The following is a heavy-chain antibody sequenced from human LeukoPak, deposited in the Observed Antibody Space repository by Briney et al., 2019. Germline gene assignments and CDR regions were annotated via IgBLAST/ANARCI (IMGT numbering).Heavy chain of an antibody. Sequence: PSETLSLTCTVSGGSISSYYWSWIRQPPGKGLEWIGEINHSGSTNYNPSLKSRVTISVDTSKNQFSLKLSSVTAADTAVYYCARLWGPAAITLSDAFDIWGQGTMVTVSS. V-gene: IGHV4-34*01. CDR2: INHSGST. J-gene: IGHJ3*02. D-gene: IGHD2-2*02. CDR1: GGSISSYY. CDR3: ARLWGPAAITLSDAFDI.